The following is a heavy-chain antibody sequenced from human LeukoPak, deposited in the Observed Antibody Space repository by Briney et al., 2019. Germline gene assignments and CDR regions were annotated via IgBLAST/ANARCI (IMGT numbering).Heavy chain of an antibody. D-gene: IGHD6-19*01. CDR3: AKGRSGWYEGLDY. Sequence: PGGSLRLSCTAPGFTFSTYAMTWVRKAPGKGLEWVSVISHGGDSAWYADSVKGRFTISRDNSKSTLFLQMNSLRADDTAIYYCAKGRSGWYEGLDYWGQGILVTVSS. J-gene: IGHJ4*02. V-gene: IGHV3-23*01. CDR1: GFTFSTYA. CDR2: ISHGGDSA.